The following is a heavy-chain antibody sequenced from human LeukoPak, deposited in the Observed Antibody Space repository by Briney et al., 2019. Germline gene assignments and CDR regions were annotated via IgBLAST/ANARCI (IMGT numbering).Heavy chain of an antibody. Sequence: SVKVSCKASGGSFSSRSITWVRRAPGQGLESMGGIIPILVTPNYAQKFQGRVTITTDESTTTAYVELTSLRSEDTAVYYCARSPLAHSGTYSEEWGQGTLVTVSS. J-gene: IGHJ4*02. CDR3: ARSPLAHSGTYSEE. CDR1: GGSFSSRS. V-gene: IGHV1-69*16. D-gene: IGHD1-26*01. CDR2: IIPILVTP.